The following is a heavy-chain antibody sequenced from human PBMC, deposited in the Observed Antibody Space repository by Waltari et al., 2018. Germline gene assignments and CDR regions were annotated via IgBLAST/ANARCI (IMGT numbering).Heavy chain of an antibody. V-gene: IGHV1-69*12. CDR2: IIPMFGVP. D-gene: IGHD7-27*01. J-gene: IGHJ6*03. Sequence: VPLVQSGAEVRTPGSSVKVACRASCGPFGRYGLSRVRLLPGQRLEWLGVIIPMFGVPDYSQKFQNRLTITADESTSTAYMELSSLTSEDTAIYFCATHKLGISQHYYHMGAWGKGTTVTISS. CDR1: CGPFGRYG. CDR3: ATHKLGISQHYYHMGA.